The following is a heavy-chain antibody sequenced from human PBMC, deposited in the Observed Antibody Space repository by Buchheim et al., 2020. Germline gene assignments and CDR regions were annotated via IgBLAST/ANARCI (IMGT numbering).Heavy chain of an antibody. V-gene: IGHV3-23*01. J-gene: IGHJ4*01. CDR3: AMAGTTLFFHY. CDR2: ISKNGGDT. Sequence: EVQLLESGGGLVQPGGSLRLSCAASGSTFSSYAMYWVRQAPGKGLEWLSAISKNGGDTYYADSVVGRFTISRDNSKNTLSLQMNSLRAEDSAMYYCAMAGTTLFFHYWGHGTL. D-gene: IGHD1-7*01. CDR1: GSTFSSYA.